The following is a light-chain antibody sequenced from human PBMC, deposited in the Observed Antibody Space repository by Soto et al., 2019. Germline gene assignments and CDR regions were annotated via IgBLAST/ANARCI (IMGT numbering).Light chain of an antibody. CDR2: GAS. J-gene: IGKJ1*01. V-gene: IGKV3D-20*02. CDR1: ESVSDNY. Sequence: EIVLTQSPGTLSLSPGERATLSCRASESVSDNYLAWYQQRSGQAPRLVIYGASSRASAVPDRFSGSGSGADFTLTISRLEPEDFAVYYCQQRSNWPPTFGQGTKVDI. CDR3: QQRSNWPPT.